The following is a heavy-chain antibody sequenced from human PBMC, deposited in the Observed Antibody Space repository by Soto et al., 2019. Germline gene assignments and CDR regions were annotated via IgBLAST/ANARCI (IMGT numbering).Heavy chain of an antibody. CDR1: EGLFGNYG. Sequence: GVPLRLSSAAVEGLFGNYGMHWVRQAPGKGLEWVTVIRYDGSERYYADSVKGRFTISRDDSKNTLYLQMNSLRAEDTAVYYCARDNFGFDYWGQGNVVTVSS. J-gene: IGHJ4*02. CDR2: IRYDGSER. V-gene: IGHV3-33*01. CDR3: ARDNFGFDY. D-gene: IGHD3-3*01.